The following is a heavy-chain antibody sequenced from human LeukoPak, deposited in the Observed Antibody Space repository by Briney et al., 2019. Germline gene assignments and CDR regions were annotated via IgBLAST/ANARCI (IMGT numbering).Heavy chain of an antibody. CDR1: GFTFSSYS. D-gene: IGHD2-2*02. V-gene: IGHV3-21*01. CDR2: ISSSSSYI. CDR3: ARAVRSVPAAILNWFDP. J-gene: IGHJ5*02. Sequence: GGSLRLSCAASGFTFSSYSMNWVRQAPGKGLEWVSSISSSSSYIYYADSVKGRFTISRDNAKNSLYLQMNSLRAEDTAVYYCARAVRSVPAAILNWFDPWGQGTLVTVSS.